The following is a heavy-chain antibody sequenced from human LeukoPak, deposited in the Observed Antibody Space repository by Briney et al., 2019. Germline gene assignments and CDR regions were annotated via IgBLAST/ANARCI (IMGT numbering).Heavy chain of an antibody. J-gene: IGHJ4*02. CDR3: AKAAEYCSSTSCYLRTYFDY. D-gene: IGHD2-2*01. Sequence: QSGGSLRLSCAASGFTFSSYAMSWVCQAPGKGLEWVSAISGSGGSTYYADSVKGRFTISRDNSKNTLYLQMNSLRAEDTAVYYCAKAAEYCSSTSCYLRTYFDYWGQGTLVTVSS. CDR1: GFTFSSYA. CDR2: ISGSGGST. V-gene: IGHV3-23*01.